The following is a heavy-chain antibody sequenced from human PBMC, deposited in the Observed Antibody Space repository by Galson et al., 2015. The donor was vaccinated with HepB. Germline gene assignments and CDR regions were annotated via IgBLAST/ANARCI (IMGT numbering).Heavy chain of an antibody. V-gene: IGHV1-69*04. CDR3: ASTVRVQLERGVGGYYYYYGMDV. Sequence: SVKVSCKASGGTFSSYAISWVRQAPGQGLEWMGRIIPILGIANYAQKFQGRVTITADKSTSTAYMELSSLRSEDTAVYYCASTVRVQLERGVGGYYYYYGMDVWGQGTTVTVSS. J-gene: IGHJ6*02. CDR2: IIPILGIA. CDR1: GGTFSSYA. D-gene: IGHD1-1*01.